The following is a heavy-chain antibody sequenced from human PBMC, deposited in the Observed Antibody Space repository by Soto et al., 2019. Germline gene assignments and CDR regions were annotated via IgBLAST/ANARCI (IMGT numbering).Heavy chain of an antibody. V-gene: IGHV3-30-3*01. CDR1: GFTFSSYA. CDR3: AREHLAGSFDY. CDR2: ISYDGSNK. D-gene: IGHD6-19*01. J-gene: IGHJ4*02. Sequence: GGSLRLSCAASGFTFSSYAMHWVRQAPGKGLEWVAVISYDGSNKYYADSVKGRFTISRDNSKNTLYLQMNSLRAEDTAVYYCAREHLAGSFDYWGQGTLVTVSS.